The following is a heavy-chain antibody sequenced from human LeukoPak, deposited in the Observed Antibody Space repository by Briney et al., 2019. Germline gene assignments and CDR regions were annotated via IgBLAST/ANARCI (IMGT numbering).Heavy chain of an antibody. CDR2: IYHSGST. CDR1: GGSISSGSYY. D-gene: IGHD3-16*01. J-gene: IGHJ4*02. CDR3: ARLWWSPRLWDY. Sequence: PSQTLSLTCTVSGGSISSGSYYWGWIRQPPGKGLEWIGSIYHSGSTYYNPSLKSRVTISVDTSKNQFSLKLSSVTAADTAVYYCARLWWSPRLWDYWGQGTLVTVSS. V-gene: IGHV4-39*07.